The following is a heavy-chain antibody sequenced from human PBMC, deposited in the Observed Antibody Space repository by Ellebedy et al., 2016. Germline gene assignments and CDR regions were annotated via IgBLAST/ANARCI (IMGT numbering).Heavy chain of an antibody. V-gene: IGHV5-51*01. CDR1: GSSFSTYW. J-gene: IGHJ4*02. CDR3: ARGLRGKYSGYDLSLLTVQISLDY. D-gene: IGHD5-12*01. CDR2: IYPGDSDT. Sequence: GASLKISCTGSGSSFSTYWIGWVRQMPGKGLEWMGIIYPGDSDTRYSPSFQGQVTISADKSISTAYLQWSSLKASDTAMYYCARGLRGKYSGYDLSLLTVQISLDYWGQGTLVTVSS.